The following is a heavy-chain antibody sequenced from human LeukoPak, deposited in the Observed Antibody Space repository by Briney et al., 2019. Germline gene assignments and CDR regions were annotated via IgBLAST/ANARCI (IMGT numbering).Heavy chain of an antibody. D-gene: IGHD6-13*01. CDR1: GFTFNSYG. J-gene: IGHJ3*02. CDR2: ISSSSSYI. Sequence: GGSLRLSCSASGFTFNSYGMHWVRQAPGKGLEWVSSISSSSSYIYYADSVKGRFTISRDNAKNSLYLQMNSLRAEDTAVYYCARDCCAAAAGDAFDIWGQGTMVTVSS. CDR3: ARDCCAAAAGDAFDI. V-gene: IGHV3-21*01.